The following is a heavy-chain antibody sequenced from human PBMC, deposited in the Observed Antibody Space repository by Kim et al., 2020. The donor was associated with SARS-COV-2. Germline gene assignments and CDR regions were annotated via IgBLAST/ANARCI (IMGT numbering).Heavy chain of an antibody. V-gene: IGHV1-3*01. CDR3: ARGPFVVVTAMTEEWYFQH. CDR2: INAGNGNT. CDR1: GYTFTSYA. D-gene: IGHD2-21*02. J-gene: IGHJ1*01. Sequence: ASVKVSCKASGYTFTSYAMHWVRQAPGQRLEWMGWINAGNGNTKYSQKFQGRVTITRDTSASTAYMELSSLRSEDTAVYYCARGPFVVVTAMTEEWYFQHWGQGTLVTVSS.